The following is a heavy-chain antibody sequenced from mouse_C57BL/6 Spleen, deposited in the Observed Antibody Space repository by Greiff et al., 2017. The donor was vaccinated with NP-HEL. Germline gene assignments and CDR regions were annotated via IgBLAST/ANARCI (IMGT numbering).Heavy chain of an antibody. CDR1: GFTFSSYA. Sequence: EVQGVESGGGLVKPGGSLKLSCAASGFTFSSYAMSWVRQTPEKRLEWVATISDGGSYTYYPDNVKGRFTISRDNAKNNLYLQMSHLKSEDTAMYYCARAGYGSSWFAYWGQGTLVTVSA. V-gene: IGHV5-4*01. CDR2: ISDGGSYT. J-gene: IGHJ3*01. D-gene: IGHD1-1*01. CDR3: ARAGYGSSWFAY.